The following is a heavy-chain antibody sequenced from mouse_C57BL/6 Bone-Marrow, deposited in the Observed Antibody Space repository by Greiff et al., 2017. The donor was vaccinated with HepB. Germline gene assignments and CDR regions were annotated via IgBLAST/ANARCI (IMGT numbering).Heavy chain of an antibody. J-gene: IGHJ2*01. CDR3: ARGGVNGNYRENFDY. CDR1: GYTFTSYW. V-gene: IGHV1-61*01. Sequence: VQLQQPGAELVRPGSSVKLSCKASGYTFTSYWMDWVKQRPGQGLEWIGNIYPSDSETHYNQKFKDKATLTVDKSSSTAYMQLSSLTSEDSAVYYCARGGVNGNYRENFDYWGQGTTLTVSS. D-gene: IGHD2-1*01. CDR2: IYPSDSET.